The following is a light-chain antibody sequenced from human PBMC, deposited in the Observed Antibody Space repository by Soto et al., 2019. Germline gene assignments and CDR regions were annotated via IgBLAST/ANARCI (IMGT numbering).Light chain of an antibody. Sequence: QSVLTQPPSASGSPGQSVTISCTGTSSDVGGYNYVSRYQQHPGKAPKITIYEVNKRPSGVPDRFWGSKSGNTASLTISGLQAEDEAEYHCCSYAGTYYVFGTGTKVTVL. CDR2: EVN. J-gene: IGLJ1*01. V-gene: IGLV2-8*01. CDR3: CSYAGTYYV. CDR1: SSDVGGYNY.